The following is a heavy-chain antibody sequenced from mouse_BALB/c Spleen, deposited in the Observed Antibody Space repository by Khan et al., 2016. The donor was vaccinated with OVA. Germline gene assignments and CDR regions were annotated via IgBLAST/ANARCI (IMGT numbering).Heavy chain of an antibody. CDR1: GFTLSSFG. Sequence: EVELVESGGGLVQPGGSRKLSCVASGFTLSSFGMHWVRQAPMKGLEWVAYISSGSSTIYYVDTVKGRFTISRDNPTNTLFLQMNSLRAEDEAMYYCARSGGNFHWYFDVWGAGTSVTVSS. D-gene: IGHD2-1*01. CDR2: ISSGSSTI. V-gene: IGHV5-17*02. J-gene: IGHJ1*01. CDR3: ARSGGNFHWYFDV.